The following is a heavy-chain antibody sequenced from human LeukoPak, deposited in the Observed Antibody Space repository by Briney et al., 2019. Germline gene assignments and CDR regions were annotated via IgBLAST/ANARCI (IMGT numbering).Heavy chain of an antibody. CDR3: SRGVTAAGSS. CDR1: GDSITTYY. J-gene: IGHJ5*02. Sequence: SETLSLTCTVSGDSITTYYWSWIRQSPGKGLEWIGYINYIGSTNYNPSLKNRVTISADISKSQFSLRLRSVTAADTAVYCCSRGVTAAGSSWGQGTLVTVSS. V-gene: IGHV4-59*01. CDR2: INYIGST. D-gene: IGHD6-13*01.